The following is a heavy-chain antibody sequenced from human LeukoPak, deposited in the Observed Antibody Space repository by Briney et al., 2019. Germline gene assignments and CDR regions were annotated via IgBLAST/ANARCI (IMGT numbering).Heavy chain of an antibody. Sequence: GGSLILSCAASGFTFSSYGMSWVRQSPGKGLEWVSGISGGSGTTYYAYYADSVKGRFTISRDNSKNTLYLQMNSLRAEDTAVYYCAKFDEALTGYFGYWGQGTLVTVSS. V-gene: IGHV3-23*01. CDR3: AKFDEALTGYFGY. CDR1: GFTFSSYG. D-gene: IGHD3-9*01. CDR2: ISGGSGTTYYA. J-gene: IGHJ4*02.